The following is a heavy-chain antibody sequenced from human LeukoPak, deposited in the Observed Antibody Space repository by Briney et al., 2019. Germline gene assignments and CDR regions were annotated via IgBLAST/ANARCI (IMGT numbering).Heavy chain of an antibody. Sequence: PSETLSLTCAVYGGSFSGYYWSWIRQPPGKGLEWIGEIYHSGNTNYNPSLKSRVTISVDKSKNQFSLKLSSVTAADTAVYYCARAVGSGSFQTYYYYMDVWGKGTTVTISS. CDR3: ARAVGSGSFQTYYYYMDV. CDR1: GGSFSGYY. CDR2: IYHSGNT. V-gene: IGHV4-34*01. D-gene: IGHD3-10*01. J-gene: IGHJ6*03.